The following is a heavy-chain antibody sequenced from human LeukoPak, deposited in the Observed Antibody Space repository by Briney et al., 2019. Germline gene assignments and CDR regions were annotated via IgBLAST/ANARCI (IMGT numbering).Heavy chain of an antibody. J-gene: IGHJ4*02. V-gene: IGHV4-59*08. D-gene: IGHD3-3*01. Sequence: PSETPSLTCTVSGGSIRSYYWSWIRQPPGKGLEWIGYIYYSGSINYNPSLKSRVTISVDTSKNQLSLKVSSVTAADTAVYYCARHTKLGGDFDYWGQGTLVTVSS. CDR3: ARHTKLGGDFDY. CDR1: GGSIRSYY. CDR2: IYYSGSI.